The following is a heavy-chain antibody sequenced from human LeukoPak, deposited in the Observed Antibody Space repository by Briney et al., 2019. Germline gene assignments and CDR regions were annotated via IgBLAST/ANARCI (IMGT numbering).Heavy chain of an antibody. CDR1: GFIFSSYS. CDR3: ARDTGYSYVDY. Sequence: GGSLRLSCAASGFIFSSYSMNWVRQAPGKGLEWVSSISSSSYIYYADSVKGRFTISRDNAKNSLYLQMNSLRAEDTAVYYCARDTGYSYVDYWGQGTLVTVSS. V-gene: IGHV3-21*01. D-gene: IGHD5-18*01. CDR2: ISSSSYI. J-gene: IGHJ4*02.